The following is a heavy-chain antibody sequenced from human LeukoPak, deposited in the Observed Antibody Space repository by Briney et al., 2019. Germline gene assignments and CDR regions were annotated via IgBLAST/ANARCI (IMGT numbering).Heavy chain of an antibody. CDR3: ARDSGTYSGYYYYYMDV. CDR2: IGSTGSDI. CDR1: GFAFCGYG. J-gene: IGHJ6*03. V-gene: IGHV3-21*01. Sequence: GGSPRLYCSATGFAFCGYGFNWVRQTSGKGLEWLPSIGSTGSDIHYADSVKGRFTISRDNAKNSGYLQMDSLRVEDTALYYCARDSGTYSGYYYYYMDVWGKGTTVTVSS. D-gene: IGHD3-16*01.